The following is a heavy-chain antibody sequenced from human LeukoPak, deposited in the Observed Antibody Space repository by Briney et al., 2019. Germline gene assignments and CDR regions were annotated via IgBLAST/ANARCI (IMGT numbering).Heavy chain of an antibody. V-gene: IGHV3-48*03. D-gene: IGHD5-12*01. J-gene: IGHJ3*02. CDR3: AREGIAGPSGYDAFDI. CDR2: IGPGDRTL. CDR1: GFSVGTYE. Sequence: GGSLRLSCTPSGFSVGTYEMNRVRQAPGKGLEWLSNIGPGDRTLYNADTVQGRFTISRDNAKNSVFLHMSSLRDEDSGVYFCAREGIAGPSGYDAFDIWGQGTVVTVSS.